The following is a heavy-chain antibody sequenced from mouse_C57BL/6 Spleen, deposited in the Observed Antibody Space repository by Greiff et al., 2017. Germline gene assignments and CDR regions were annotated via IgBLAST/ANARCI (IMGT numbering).Heavy chain of an antibody. Sequence: EVMLVESGGGLVKPGGSLKLSCAASGFTFSSYAMSWVRQTPEKRLEWVATISDGGSYTYYPDNVKGRFTISRDNAKNNLYLQMSRLKSEDTAMYYCARDDGYHYWGQGTTLTVSS. CDR2: ISDGGSYT. CDR1: GFTFSSYA. V-gene: IGHV5-4*01. D-gene: IGHD2-3*01. J-gene: IGHJ2*01. CDR3: ARDDGYHY.